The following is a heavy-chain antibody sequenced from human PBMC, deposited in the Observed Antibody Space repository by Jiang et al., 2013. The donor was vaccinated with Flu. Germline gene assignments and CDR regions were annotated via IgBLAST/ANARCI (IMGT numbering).Heavy chain of an antibody. V-gene: IGHV4-34*01. CDR1: GGSFSGYY. J-gene: IGHJ4*02. Sequence: LLKPSETLSLTCAVYGGSFSGYYWSWIRQPPGKGLEWIGEINHSGSTNYNPSLKSRVTISVDTSKNQFSLKLSSVTAADTAVYYCARVGLRSVRGIRYWGQGTLVTVSS. CDR2: INHSGST. D-gene: IGHD1-14*01. CDR3: ARVGLRSVRGIRY.